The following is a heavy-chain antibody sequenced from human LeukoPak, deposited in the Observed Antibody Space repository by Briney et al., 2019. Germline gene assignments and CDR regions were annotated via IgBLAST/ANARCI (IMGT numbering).Heavy chain of an antibody. Sequence: SETLSLTCTVSGGSISSSSYYWGWIRQPPGKGLEWIGSIYYSGSTYYNPSLKSRVTISVDMSKNQFSLKLSSVTAADTAVYYCATDDSSTDKGPYYYYYYMDVWGKGTTVTISS. J-gene: IGHJ6*03. D-gene: IGHD6-13*01. V-gene: IGHV4-39*01. CDR3: ATDDSSTDKGPYYYYYYMDV. CDR2: IYYSGST. CDR1: GGSISSSSYY.